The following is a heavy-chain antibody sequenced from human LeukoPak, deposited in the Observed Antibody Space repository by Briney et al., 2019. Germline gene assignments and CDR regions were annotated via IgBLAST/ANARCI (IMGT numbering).Heavy chain of an antibody. D-gene: IGHD3-22*01. J-gene: IGHJ4*02. CDR1: GFTFSSYG. V-gene: IGHV3-23*01. Sequence: GGSLTLSCAASGFTFSSYGMSWVRQAPAKGLEWVSSISSSVGNTYYADSVKGRFTISRDNSKNTLYLQMNSLRAEDTAVYYCAKRSAYYDSRGYYFPFEYWGQGTLVTVSS. CDR2: ISSSVGNT. CDR3: AKRSAYYDSRGYYFPFEY.